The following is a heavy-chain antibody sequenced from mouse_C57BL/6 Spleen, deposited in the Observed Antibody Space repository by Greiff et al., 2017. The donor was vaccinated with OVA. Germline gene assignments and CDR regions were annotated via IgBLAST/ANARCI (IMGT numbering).Heavy chain of an antibody. CDR3: ARHEGSRTAQAPHFDY. CDR2: FYPGSGSI. CDR1: GYTFTEYT. J-gene: IGHJ2*01. Sequence: QVQLQQSGAALVKPGASVKLSCKASGYTFTEYTIHWVKQRSGQGLEWIGWFYPGSGSIKYNEKFKDKATLTADKSSSTVYMGLSRLTAEDSAVYFCARHEGSRTAQAPHFDYWGQGTTLTVSS. D-gene: IGHD3-2*02. V-gene: IGHV1-62-2*01.